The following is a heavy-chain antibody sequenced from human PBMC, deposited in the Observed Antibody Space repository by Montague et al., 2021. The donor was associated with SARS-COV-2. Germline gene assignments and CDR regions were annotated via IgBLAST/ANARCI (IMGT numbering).Heavy chain of an antibody. CDR2: LYKSCCP. Sequence: SETLSLTCTVYGGTNSSSSYYWGWIRKPTGKGLAWIGCLYKSCCPDQNTSLRSRGTIPVDTSKNQFSLKLSSVTAADTAVYYCASESVGRKWLRSVYYYYVMHFWGPLTT. CDR3: ASESVGRKWLRSVYYYYVMHF. J-gene: IGHJ6*02. CDR1: GGTNSSSSYY. D-gene: IGHD5-12*01. V-gene: IGHV4-39*02.